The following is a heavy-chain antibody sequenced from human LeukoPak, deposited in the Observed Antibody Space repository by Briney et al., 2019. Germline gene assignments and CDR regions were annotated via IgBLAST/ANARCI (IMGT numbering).Heavy chain of an antibody. V-gene: IGHV3-49*04. J-gene: IGHJ3*02. CDR3: TRYTVTTTAFDI. D-gene: IGHD4-17*01. CDR2: IRSKAYGGTT. CDR1: GFTFGDYA. Sequence: GGSLRLSCTASGFTFGDYAMSWVRQAPGKGLEWIGFIRSKAYGGTTEYAASVKGRFAISRDDSKSIAYLQMNSLKTEDTAVYYCTRYTVTTTAFDIWGQGTMVTVSS.